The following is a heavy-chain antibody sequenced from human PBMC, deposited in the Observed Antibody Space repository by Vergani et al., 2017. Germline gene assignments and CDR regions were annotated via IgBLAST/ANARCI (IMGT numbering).Heavy chain of an antibody. J-gene: IGHJ4*02. Sequence: EVQLVESGGGLVQPGGSLRLSCAASGFTFSSYWMHWVRQAPGKGLVWVSRINSDGSSTSYADSVKGRFTISRDNAKNTLYLQMNSLRAEDTAVYYCAPYCSSTSCYPDFDYWGQGTLVTVSS. CDR3: APYCSSTSCYPDFDY. CDR2: INSDGSST. V-gene: IGHV3-74*01. D-gene: IGHD2-2*01. CDR1: GFTFSSYW.